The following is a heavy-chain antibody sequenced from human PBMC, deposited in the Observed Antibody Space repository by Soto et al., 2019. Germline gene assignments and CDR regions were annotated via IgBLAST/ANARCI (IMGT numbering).Heavy chain of an antibody. CDR3: ASYGDDYYYYGMDV. Sequence: GSLRLSCAASGFTFSSYSMNWVRQAPGKGLEWVSSISSSSSYIYYADSVKGRFTISRDNAKNSLYLQMNSLRAEDTAVYYCASYGDDYYYYGMDVWGQGTTVTVSS. V-gene: IGHV3-21*01. J-gene: IGHJ6*02. CDR1: GFTFSSYS. D-gene: IGHD4-17*01. CDR2: ISSSSSYI.